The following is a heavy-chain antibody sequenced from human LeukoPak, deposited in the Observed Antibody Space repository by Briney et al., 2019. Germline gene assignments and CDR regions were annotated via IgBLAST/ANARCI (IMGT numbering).Heavy chain of an antibody. CDR2: IRGGGGSA. J-gene: IGHJ3*02. V-gene: IGHV3-23*01. Sequence: HSGGSLRLSCTASGFTFSAYAMMWVRQAPGKGPEWVSAIRGGGGSAFYADSVKGRFTISRDNSKYTLLLQMNSLRAEDTAVYYCARDPNGDYIGAFDMWGPGTMVTVSS. CDR1: GFTFSAYA. D-gene: IGHD4-17*01. CDR3: ARDPNGDYIGAFDM.